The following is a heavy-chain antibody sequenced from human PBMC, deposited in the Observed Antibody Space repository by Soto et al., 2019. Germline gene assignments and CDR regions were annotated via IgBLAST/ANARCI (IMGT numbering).Heavy chain of an antibody. CDR2: IWYDGSNK. D-gene: IGHD2-8*01. CDR1: GFTFSSYG. Sequence: PGGSLRLSCAASGFTFSSYGMHWVRQAPGKGLEWVAVIWYDGSNKYYADSVKGRFTISRDNSKNTLYLQMNSLRAEDTAVYYWARDYGVEERATNFAFWGQGTLVPVSS. V-gene: IGHV3-33*01. J-gene: IGHJ4*02. CDR3: ARDYGVEERATNFAF.